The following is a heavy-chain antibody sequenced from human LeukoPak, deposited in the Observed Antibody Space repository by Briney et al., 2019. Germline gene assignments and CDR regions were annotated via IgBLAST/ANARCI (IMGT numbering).Heavy chain of an antibody. CDR3: ARDGEAARQPLYYYYGMDV. CDR1: GFTFSSYR. CDR2: INSDGSTT. D-gene: IGHD6-6*01. J-gene: IGHJ6*02. V-gene: IGHV3-74*01. Sequence: GGSLRLSCAASGFTFSSYRMHWVRQTPGKGLVWVSRINSDGSTTSYADSVKGRFTISRDNSKNTLYLQMNSLRAEDTAVYYCARDGEAARQPLYYYYGMDVWGQGTTVTVSS.